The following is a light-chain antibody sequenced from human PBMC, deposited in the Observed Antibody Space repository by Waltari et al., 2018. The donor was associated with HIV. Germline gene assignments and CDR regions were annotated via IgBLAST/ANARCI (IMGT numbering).Light chain of an antibody. CDR2: SNS. V-gene: IGLV1-44*01. J-gene: IGLJ3*02. CDR3: EAWDDTLSGPV. Sequence: QSVLTQSPSASGTPGQRVTISCSGSSSNIGSNTVHWFQQFPGTAPKLLIYSNSHRPSGVPDRFSGSRSGTSASLAISGLQSEDAATYYCEAWDDTLSGPVFGGGTKLTVL. CDR1: SSNIGSNT.